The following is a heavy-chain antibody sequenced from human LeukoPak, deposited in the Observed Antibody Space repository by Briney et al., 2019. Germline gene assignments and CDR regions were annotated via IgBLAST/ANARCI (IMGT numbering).Heavy chain of an antibody. Sequence: SETLSLTCAVSGGSFSGYYWSWIRQPPGQGLEWIGEINHSGSTNYNPSLKSRVTISVDTSKNQFSLKLSSVTAADTAVYYCARGGGSRVPVGYWGQGTLVTVSS. D-gene: IGHD3-16*01. CDR1: GGSFSGYY. CDR3: ARGGGSRVPVGY. CDR2: INHSGST. J-gene: IGHJ4*02. V-gene: IGHV4-34*01.